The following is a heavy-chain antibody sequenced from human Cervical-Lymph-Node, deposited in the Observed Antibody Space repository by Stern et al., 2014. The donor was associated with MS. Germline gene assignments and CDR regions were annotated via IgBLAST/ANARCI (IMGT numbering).Heavy chain of an antibody. Sequence: VQLVESGGGVVQPGRSLRLSCAASGFTFSSYGMHWVRQAPGKGLEWVAVIWYDGSNKYYADSVKGRFTISRDNSKNTLYLQMNSLRAEDTAVYYCARDAESSSWYSYNWFDPWGQGTLVTVSS. CDR3: ARDAESSSWYSYNWFDP. J-gene: IGHJ5*02. V-gene: IGHV3-33*01. D-gene: IGHD6-13*01. CDR2: IWYDGSNK. CDR1: GFTFSSYG.